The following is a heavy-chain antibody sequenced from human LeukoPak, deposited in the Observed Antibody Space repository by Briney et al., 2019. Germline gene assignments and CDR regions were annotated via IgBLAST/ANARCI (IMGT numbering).Heavy chain of an antibody. CDR2: INPNSGGT. D-gene: IGHD6-19*01. Sequence: ASVKVSCKASGYTFTGYYMHWVRQAPGQGLEWMGRINPNSGGTNYAQKFQGRVTMTRDTSISTAYMELSRLRSDDTAVYYCARARTYSCGWYSDYWGQGTLVTVSS. J-gene: IGHJ4*02. CDR3: ARARTYSCGWYSDY. CDR1: GYTFTGYY. V-gene: IGHV1-2*06.